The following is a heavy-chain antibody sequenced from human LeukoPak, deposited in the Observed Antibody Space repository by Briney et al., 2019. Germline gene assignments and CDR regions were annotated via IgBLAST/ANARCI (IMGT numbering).Heavy chain of an antibody. V-gene: IGHV3-7*03. CDR2: IKQDGSEK. Sequence: GGSLRLSCAASGFTFSSYWMSWVRQAPGKGLEWVANIKQDGSEKYYVDSAKGRFTISRDNAKNTLYLQMNSLRAEDTAVYYCANDPPRGHIVVLSHYWGQGTLATVSS. J-gene: IGHJ4*02. CDR1: GFTFSSYW. D-gene: IGHD2-21*01. CDR3: ANDPPRGHIVVLSHY.